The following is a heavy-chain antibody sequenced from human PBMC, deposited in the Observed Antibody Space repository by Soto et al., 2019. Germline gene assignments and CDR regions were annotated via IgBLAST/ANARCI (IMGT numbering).Heavy chain of an antibody. V-gene: IGHV4-59*08. CDR3: ATFNSGSLPFFDY. J-gene: IGHJ4*02. Sequence: SETLSLTCTVSGGSMSSYYWSWIRQPPGKGLEWIGYIYYTGTTNYNPSLKSRVTISVDTSKNQFSLKLSSVTAADTAVYYCATFNSGSLPFFDYWGQGTLVTVSS. D-gene: IGHD1-26*01. CDR1: GGSMSSYY. CDR2: IYYTGTT.